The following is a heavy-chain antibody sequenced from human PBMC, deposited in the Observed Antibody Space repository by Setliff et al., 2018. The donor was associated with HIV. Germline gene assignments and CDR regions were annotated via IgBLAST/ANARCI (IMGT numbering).Heavy chain of an antibody. J-gene: IGHJ4*02. CDR1: GFTFSDFW. CDR3: AREAGSSGRAGYFDY. Sequence: GGSLRLSCAASGFTFSDFWMYWVRQAPGKGLEWVSVICDDGRTYYADSLEGRISISRDNSKNTLYLQMNSLRVEDTAVYYCAREAGSSGRAGYFDYWGQGTLVTVSS. V-gene: IGHV3-66*02. CDR2: ICDDGRT. D-gene: IGHD6-19*01.